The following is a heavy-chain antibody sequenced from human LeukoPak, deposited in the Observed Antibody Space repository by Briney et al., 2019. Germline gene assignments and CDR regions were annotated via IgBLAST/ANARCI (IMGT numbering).Heavy chain of an antibody. V-gene: IGHV4-34*01. D-gene: IGHD3-3*01. Sequence: SETLSLTCAVYGGSFSGYYWSWIRQPPGKGLEWIGEINHSGSTNYNPSLKSRVTISVDTSKNQFSLKLSSVTAADTAVYYCARPHYDFWSGYYDAFDIWGQGTMVTVSS. CDR3: ARPHYDFWSGYYDAFDI. J-gene: IGHJ3*02. CDR1: GGSFSGYY. CDR2: INHSGST.